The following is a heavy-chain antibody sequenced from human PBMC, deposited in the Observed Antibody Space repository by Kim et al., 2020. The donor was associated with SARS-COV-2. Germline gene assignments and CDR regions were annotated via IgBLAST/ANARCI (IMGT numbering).Heavy chain of an antibody. CDR2: ISFDGRNK. J-gene: IGHJ6*02. CDR1: GLNFDSSA. D-gene: IGHD3-22*01. CDR3: ARGNYYESMSLSDYYNGMGL. Sequence: GGSLRLSCAASGLNFDSSAMNWVRQTPGKGLEWVAVISFDGRNKEYADSVKGRFTISRDNSKSTLYLEMNSLRVEDTAVYYCARGNYYESMSLSDYYNGMGLWGQGTRVTVS. V-gene: IGHV3-30*04.